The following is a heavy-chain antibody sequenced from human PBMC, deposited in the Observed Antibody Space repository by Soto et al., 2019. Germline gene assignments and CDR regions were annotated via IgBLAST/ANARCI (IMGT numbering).Heavy chain of an antibody. Sequence: CGAAELNFGGFAVSWIRQTPRKGLEWVSAISGSGGSTYYADSVKGRFTISRDNSKNTLYLQMNSLRAEDTAVYYCAKGGNVDTAMVAACYYYYVMDVWRKRTTVT. J-gene: IGHJ6*03. CDR3: AKGGNVDTAMVAACYYYYVMDV. CDR2: ISGSGGST. V-gene: IGHV3-23*01. D-gene: IGHD5-18*01. CDR1: ELNFGGFA.